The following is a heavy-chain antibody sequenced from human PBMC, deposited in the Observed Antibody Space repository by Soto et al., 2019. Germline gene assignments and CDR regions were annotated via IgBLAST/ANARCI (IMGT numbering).Heavy chain of an antibody. J-gene: IGHJ6*02. Sequence: PGGSLRLSCAASGFTFSTYAMIWVRQAPGKGLEWVSVITGSGGSTYYADSVKGRFTISRDTSKNTLFLQMNSLRAEDTAVYYCTRRAEGGMDVWGQGTTVTVYS. CDR1: GFTFSTYA. V-gene: IGHV3-23*01. CDR2: ITGSGGST. CDR3: TRRAEGGMDV.